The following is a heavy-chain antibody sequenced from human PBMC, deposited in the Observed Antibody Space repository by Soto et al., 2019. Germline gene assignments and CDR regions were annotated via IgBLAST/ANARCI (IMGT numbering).Heavy chain of an antibody. CDR1: GFTFRDYY. V-gene: IGHV3-11*01. CDR2: ISSSGSTT. Sequence: VGSLRLSCAGSGFTFRDYYMGWIRQAPGKGLEWVSYISSSGSTTYYAASVKGRFTISRDNAKNSLYLQMTSLGAEDTAIYYRVRDKYSNYVNYFDPWGQGTLVTVSS. D-gene: IGHD4-4*01. CDR3: VRDKYSNYVNYFDP. J-gene: IGHJ5*02.